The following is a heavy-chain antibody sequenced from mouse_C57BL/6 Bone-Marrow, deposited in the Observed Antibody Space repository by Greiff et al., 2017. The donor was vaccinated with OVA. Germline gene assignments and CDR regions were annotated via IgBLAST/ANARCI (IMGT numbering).Heavy chain of an antibody. Sequence: QVHVKQPGAELVMPGASVKLSCKASGYTFTSYWMHWVKQRPGQGLEWIGEIDPSDSYTNYNQKFKGKSTLTVDKSSSTAYMQLSSLTSEDSAVYYCARDRDDYAMDYWGQGTSVTVSS. CDR2: IDPSDSYT. J-gene: IGHJ4*01. V-gene: IGHV1-69*01. D-gene: IGHD3-3*01. CDR3: ARDRDDYAMDY. CDR1: GYTFTSYW.